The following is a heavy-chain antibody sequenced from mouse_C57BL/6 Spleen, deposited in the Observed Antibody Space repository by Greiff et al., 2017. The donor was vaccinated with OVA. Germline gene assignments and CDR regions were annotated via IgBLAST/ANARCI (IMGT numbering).Heavy chain of an antibody. CDR1: GYTFTSYW. D-gene: IGHD2-5*01. J-gene: IGHJ2*01. Sequence: QVQLQQPGAELVRPGSSVKLSCKASGYTFTSYWMDWVKQRPGQGLEWIGNIYPSDSETHYNQKFKDKATLTVDKSSSTAYMQLSSLTSEDSAVYYGARENYYSKMYGFDNWGKGTTLTVSS. V-gene: IGHV1-61*01. CDR2: IYPSDSET. CDR3: ARENYYSKMYGFDN.